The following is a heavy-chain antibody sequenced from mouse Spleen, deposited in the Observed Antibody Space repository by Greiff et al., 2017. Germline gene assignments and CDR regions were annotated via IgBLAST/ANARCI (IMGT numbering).Heavy chain of an antibody. J-gene: IGHJ2*01. D-gene: IGHD1-1*01. CDR2: ISYSGST. CDR3: ARSHYGSSYERYYFDY. V-gene: IGHV3-8*01. CDR1: GYSITSDY. Sequence: EVQLVESGPGLAKPSQTLSLTCSVTGYSITSDYWNWIRKFPGNKLEYMGYISYSGSTYYNPSLKSRISITRDTSKNQYYLQLNSVTTEDTATYYCARSHYGSSYERYYFDYWGQGTTLTVSS.